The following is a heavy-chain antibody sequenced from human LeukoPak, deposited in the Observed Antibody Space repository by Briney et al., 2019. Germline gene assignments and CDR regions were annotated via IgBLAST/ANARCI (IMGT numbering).Heavy chain of an antibody. CDR2: ISYDGSNK. V-gene: IGHV3-30*04. J-gene: IGHJ6*02. Sequence: GGPLRLSCAASGFTFSSYAMHWVRQAPGKGLEWVAVISYDGSNKYYADSVKGRFTISRDNSKNTLYLQMNSLRAEDAAVYYCARDRWEMATRGPNFYYYGMDVWGQGTTVTVSS. D-gene: IGHD5-24*01. CDR3: ARDRWEMATRGPNFYYYGMDV. CDR1: GFTFSSYA.